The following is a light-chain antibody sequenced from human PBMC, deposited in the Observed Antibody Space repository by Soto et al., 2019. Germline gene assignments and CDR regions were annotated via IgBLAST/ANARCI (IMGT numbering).Light chain of an antibody. CDR3: MQATQYRPYT. CDR2: KVS. CDR1: QSLVHSDGNTY. J-gene: IGKJ2*01. Sequence: DIVLTQTPLSSPVTLGQPASISCRSSQSLVHSDGNTYLSWFHQRPGQPPRLLIDKVSNRFSGVPGRCSGSGAGTDFTLKISGVEAEDVGIYFCMQATQYRPYTFGQGTKLEIK. V-gene: IGKV2-24*01.